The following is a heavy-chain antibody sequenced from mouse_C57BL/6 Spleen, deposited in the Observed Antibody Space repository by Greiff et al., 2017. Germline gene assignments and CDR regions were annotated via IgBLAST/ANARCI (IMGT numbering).Heavy chain of an antibody. J-gene: IGHJ4*01. Sequence: QVQLKESGAELARPGASVKMSCKASGYTFTSYTMHWVKQRPGQGLEWIGYINPSSGYTKYNQKFKDKDTLTADKSSSTAYMQLSSLTSEDSAVYSCARVSDYYGSSYDYAMDYWGQGTSVTVSS. D-gene: IGHD1-1*01. V-gene: IGHV1-4*01. CDR3: ARVSDYYGSSYDYAMDY. CDR1: GYTFTSYT. CDR2: INPSSGYT.